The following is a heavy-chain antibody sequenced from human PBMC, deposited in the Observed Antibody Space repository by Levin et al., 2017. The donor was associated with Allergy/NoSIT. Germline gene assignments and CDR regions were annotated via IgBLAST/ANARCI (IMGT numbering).Heavy chain of an antibody. J-gene: IGHJ4*02. D-gene: IGHD2-2*01. CDR1: GFTFSSYG. CDR2: ISYDGSNK. Sequence: LSLTCAASGFTFSSYGMHWVRQAPGKGLEWVAVISYDGSNKYYADSVKGRFTISRDNSKNTLYLQMNSLRAEDTAVYYCAKDSIVVAPGDYWGQGTLVTVSS. V-gene: IGHV3-30*18. CDR3: AKDSIVVAPGDY.